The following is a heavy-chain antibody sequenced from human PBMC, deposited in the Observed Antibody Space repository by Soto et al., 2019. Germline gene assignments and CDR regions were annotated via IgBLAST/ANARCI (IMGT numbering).Heavy chain of an antibody. V-gene: IGHV3-21*01. Sequence: GGSLRLSCAASGFTFSSYSMNWVRQAPGKGLEWVSSISSSSSYIYYADSVKGRFTISRDNAKNSLYLQMNSLRAEDTAVYYCARDGGAVDNDFDYWGQGTLVTVSS. D-gene: IGHD6-19*01. CDR2: ISSSSSYI. CDR3: ARDGGAVDNDFDY. J-gene: IGHJ4*02. CDR1: GFTFSSYS.